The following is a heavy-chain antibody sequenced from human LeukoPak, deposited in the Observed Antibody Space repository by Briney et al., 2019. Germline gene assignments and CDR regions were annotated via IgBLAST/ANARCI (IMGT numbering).Heavy chain of an antibody. Sequence: ASVKGSCKASGYTFTGYYMHWVRQAPGQGLEWMGWINPNSGGTNYAQKFQGRVTMTRDTSISTAYMELSRLRSDDTAVYYCARDSYSSGAHYNWFDPWGQGTLVTVSS. CDR2: INPNSGGT. D-gene: IGHD6-19*01. V-gene: IGHV1-2*02. CDR1: GYTFTGYY. CDR3: ARDSYSSGAHYNWFDP. J-gene: IGHJ5*02.